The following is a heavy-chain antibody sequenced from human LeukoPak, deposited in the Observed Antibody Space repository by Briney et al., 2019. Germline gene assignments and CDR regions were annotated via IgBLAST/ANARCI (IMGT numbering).Heavy chain of an antibody. D-gene: IGHD3-22*01. Sequence: ASVKVSCKASGYTFTSYYMHWVRQAPGQGLEWMGIINPSGGSTSYAQKLQGRVTMTTDTSTSTAYMELRSLRSDDTAVYYCARDLTSGYYDSSGYYYWGQGTLVTVSS. J-gene: IGHJ4*02. CDR1: GYTFTSYY. CDR2: INPSGGST. CDR3: ARDLTSGYYDSSGYYY. V-gene: IGHV1-46*01.